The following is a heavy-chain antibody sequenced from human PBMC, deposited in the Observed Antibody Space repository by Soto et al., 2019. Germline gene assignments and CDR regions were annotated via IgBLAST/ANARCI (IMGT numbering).Heavy chain of an antibody. CDR2: INHSGST. Sequence: SETLSLTCAVYGGSFSGYYWTWIRQPPGTGLEWIGEINHSGSTNYNPSLKSRVTISVDTSKNQFSLKLSSVTAADTAVYYCARGLYDSSGYYFIQVWGQGTLVTVSS. CDR3: ARGLYDSSGYYFIQV. D-gene: IGHD3-22*01. V-gene: IGHV4-34*01. J-gene: IGHJ4*02. CDR1: GGSFSGYY.